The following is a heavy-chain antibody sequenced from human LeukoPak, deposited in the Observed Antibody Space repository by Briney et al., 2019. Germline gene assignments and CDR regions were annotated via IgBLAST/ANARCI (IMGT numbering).Heavy chain of an antibody. J-gene: IGHJ4*02. V-gene: IGHV1-18*01. CDR3: ARAPGRYFDWLPGY. Sequence: ASVKVSCKASGYTFTSYGISWVRQAPGQGLEWMGWISAYNGNTNYAQKLQGRVTMTTDTSTSTAYMELRSLRSDDTAVYYCARAPGRYFDWLPGYWGQGTLVTVSS. CDR1: GYTFTSYG. D-gene: IGHD3-9*01. CDR2: ISAYNGNT.